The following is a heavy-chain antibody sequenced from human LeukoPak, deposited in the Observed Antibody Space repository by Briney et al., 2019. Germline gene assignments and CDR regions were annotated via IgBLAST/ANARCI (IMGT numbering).Heavy chain of an antibody. J-gene: IGHJ4*02. CDR3: ASLGRGSGSYRADYFDY. Sequence: NPSETLSLTCTVSGGSISSYYWSWIRQPPGKGLEWIGYIYYSGSTNYNPSLKSRVTISVDTSKNQFSLKLSSVTAADTAVYYCASLGRGSGSYRADYFDYWGQGTLVTVSS. D-gene: IGHD3-10*01. CDR1: GGSISSYY. V-gene: IGHV4-59*08. CDR2: IYYSGST.